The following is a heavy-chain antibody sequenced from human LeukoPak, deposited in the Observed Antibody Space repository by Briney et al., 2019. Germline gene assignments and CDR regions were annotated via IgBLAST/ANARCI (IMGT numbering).Heavy chain of an antibody. Sequence: PGGSLRLSCAASGFTFSSYSINWVRQAPGKGLERVSYISSSSSTIYYADSVKGRFTISRDNAKNSLYLQMNSLRAEDTAVYYCARGAYSGSYFSDYWGQGTLVTVSS. CDR2: ISSSSSTI. V-gene: IGHV3-48*01. D-gene: IGHD1-26*01. CDR3: ARGAYSGSYFSDY. J-gene: IGHJ4*02. CDR1: GFTFSSYS.